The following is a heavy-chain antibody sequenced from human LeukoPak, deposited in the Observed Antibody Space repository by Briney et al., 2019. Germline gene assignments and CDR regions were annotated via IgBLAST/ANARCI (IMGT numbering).Heavy chain of an antibody. V-gene: IGHV1-69*13. D-gene: IGHD6-13*01. CDR2: IIPIFGTA. Sequence: ASVKVSCKASGGTFSSYAISWVRQAPGQGLEWMGGIIPIFGTANYAQKFQGRVTITADESTSTAYMELSSLRSEDTAVYYCARVNGIAAAWSEGYFGYWGRGTLVTVSS. CDR3: ARVNGIAAAWSEGYFGY. CDR1: GGTFSSYA. J-gene: IGHJ4*02.